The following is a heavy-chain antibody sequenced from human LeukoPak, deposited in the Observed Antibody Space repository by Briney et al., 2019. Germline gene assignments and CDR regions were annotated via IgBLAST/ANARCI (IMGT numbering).Heavy chain of an antibody. CDR1: GLTFSNYW. V-gene: IGHV3-74*01. Sequence: QTGGSLRLSCAASGLTFSNYWMHWVRQAPGKGLVWVSHFCSDGSSIKYADSVKGRFTISRDNAKNTLYLQMNSLRAEDRAVYYCARGYCRGGNCQSPCGFWGQGTLVSVSS. J-gene: IGHJ4*02. CDR3: ARGYCRGGNCQSPCGF. CDR2: FCSDGSSI. D-gene: IGHD2-15*01.